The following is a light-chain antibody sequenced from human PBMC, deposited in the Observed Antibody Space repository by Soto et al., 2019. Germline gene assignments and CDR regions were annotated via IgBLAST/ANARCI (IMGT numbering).Light chain of an antibody. Sequence: DIQITQSPSSLSASVVDRVTITCRASQSISSYLNWYQQKPGKAPKLLIYAASSLQSGVPSRFSGRGSGTDFTLTISSLQPDDFATYYCQPSYSTPYTFGQGTKLEIK. CDR2: AAS. V-gene: IGKV1-39*01. CDR3: QPSYSTPYT. J-gene: IGKJ2*01. CDR1: QSISSY.